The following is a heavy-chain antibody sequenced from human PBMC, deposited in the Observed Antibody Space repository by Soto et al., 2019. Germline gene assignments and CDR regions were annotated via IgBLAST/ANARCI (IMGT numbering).Heavy chain of an antibody. CDR3: ARSGDNYNVLDY. CDR2: SSNSGTFT. Sequence: GGSLILSCAFAGFPLSYHYMSWLSPAPGKGLEWISFSSNSGTFTKYADSVKGRFTISRDNAKNSLYLQINSLRGEDTAIYFCARSGDNYNVLDYWGPGTLVTVSS. CDR1: GFPLSYHY. D-gene: IGHD3-10*02. J-gene: IGHJ4*02. V-gene: IGHV3-11*03.